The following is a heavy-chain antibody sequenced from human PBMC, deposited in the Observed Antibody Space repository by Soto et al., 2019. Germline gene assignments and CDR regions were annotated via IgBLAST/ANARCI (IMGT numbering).Heavy chain of an antibody. D-gene: IGHD2-15*01. J-gene: IGHJ5*02. CDR1: GFTFDDYA. Sequence: EVQLVESGGGLVQPGRSLRLSCAASGFTFDDYAMHWVRQAPGKGPEWVSGISWNSGDKGYADSVKGRFTISRDNAKNSLYLQMNSLRAEDTALYYCAKSTCCGGSCHSGRFDPWGQGTLVTVSS. CDR3: AKSTCCGGSCHSGRFDP. CDR2: ISWNSGDK. V-gene: IGHV3-9*01.